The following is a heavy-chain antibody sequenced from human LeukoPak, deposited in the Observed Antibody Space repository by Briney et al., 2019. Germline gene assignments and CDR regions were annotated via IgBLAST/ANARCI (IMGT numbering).Heavy chain of an antibody. CDR2: IIPILGIA. V-gene: IGHV1-69*04. CDR1: GGTFSSYA. D-gene: IGHD3-22*01. Sequence: ASVKVSCKASGGTFSSYAISWVRQAPGQGLEWMGRIIPILGIANYAQKFQGRVTITADKSTSTAYMELSSLRSEDTAVYYCARVDYYDSSGYYLGLYYFDYWGQGTLVTVSS. CDR3: ARVDYYDSSGYYLGLYYFDY. J-gene: IGHJ4*02.